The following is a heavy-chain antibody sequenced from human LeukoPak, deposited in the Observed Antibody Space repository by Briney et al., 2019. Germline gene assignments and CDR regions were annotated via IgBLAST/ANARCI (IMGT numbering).Heavy chain of an antibody. J-gene: IGHJ4*02. CDR3: ARALWELGRTHAEHFDY. Sequence: GGSLRLSCAASGFTFSSYSMNWVRQAPGKGLEWVSSISSSSSYIYYADSVKGRFTISRDNAKNSLYLQMNSLRAEDTAVYYCARALWELGRTHAEHFDYWGQGTLVTVSS. CDR2: ISSSSSYI. V-gene: IGHV3-21*01. CDR1: GFTFSSYS. D-gene: IGHD1-26*01.